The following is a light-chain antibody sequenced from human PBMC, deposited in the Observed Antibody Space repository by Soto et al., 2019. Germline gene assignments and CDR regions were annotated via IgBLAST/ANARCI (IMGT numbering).Light chain of an antibody. Sequence: QSALTQPPSASGSPGRSVTISCTGTRSDIGGSNFISWYQQHPGEAPKLLIFEINKRPSGVPGRFSGSKSGNTASLTVSGLQAEDEADYYCCSYAGNTNFVFGTGTKLTVL. J-gene: IGLJ1*01. V-gene: IGLV2-8*01. CDR3: CSYAGNTNFV. CDR2: EIN. CDR1: RSDIGGSNF.